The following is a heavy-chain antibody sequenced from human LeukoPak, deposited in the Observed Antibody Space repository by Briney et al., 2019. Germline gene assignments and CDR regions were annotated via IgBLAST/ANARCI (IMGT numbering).Heavy chain of an antibody. CDR3: ARDRRDSSVYPFDY. Sequence: SVKISCRASGGTFSSYTISWVRQAPGQGLEWMGRIIPILGIANYAQKFQGRVTITADKSTSTAYMELSSLRSEDTAVYYCARDRRDSSVYPFDYWGQGTLVTVSS. CDR2: IIPILGIA. V-gene: IGHV1-69*04. CDR1: GGTFSSYT. J-gene: IGHJ4*02. D-gene: IGHD3-22*01.